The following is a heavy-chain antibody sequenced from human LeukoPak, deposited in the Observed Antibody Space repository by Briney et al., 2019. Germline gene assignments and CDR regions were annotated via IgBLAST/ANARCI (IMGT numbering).Heavy chain of an antibody. J-gene: IGHJ4*02. Sequence: RASETLSLTCTVSGGSISIYYWSWIRQPPGKGLEWIGYIYYSVSTNYNPSLKSRVTISVDTSKNQFSLKLSSVTAADTAVYYCARDYDFWSGGGFDYWGQGTLVTVSS. CDR2: IYYSVST. V-gene: IGHV4-59*01. CDR1: GGSISIYY. D-gene: IGHD3-3*01. CDR3: ARDYDFWSGGGFDY.